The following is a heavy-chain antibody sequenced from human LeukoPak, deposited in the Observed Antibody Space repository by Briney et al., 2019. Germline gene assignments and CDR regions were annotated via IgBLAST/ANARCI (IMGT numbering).Heavy chain of an antibody. V-gene: IGHV4-39*01. J-gene: IGHJ4*02. CDR1: GGSISSSSYY. CDR3: ARVIYSWYYYFDY. CDR2: IYYSGST. Sequence: SETLSLTCTVSGGSISSSSYYWGWIRQPPGKGLEWIGSIYYSGSTYYNPSLKSRVTISVDTSKNQFSLKLSSVTAADTAVYYCARVIYSWYYYFDYWGQGTLVTVSS. D-gene: IGHD6-13*01.